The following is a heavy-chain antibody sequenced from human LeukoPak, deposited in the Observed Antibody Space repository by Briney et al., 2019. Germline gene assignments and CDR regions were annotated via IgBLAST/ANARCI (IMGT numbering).Heavy chain of an antibody. CDR2: ISYDGSNK. V-gene: IGHV3-30*01. J-gene: IGHJ4*02. Sequence: GGSLRLSCAASGFTFSSYAMHWAPQAPGKGLGGGAVISYDGSNKYYADSVKGRFTISRDNSKNTLYLQMNSLRAEDTAVYYCARDGDGYNPAPFDYWGQGTLVTVSS. CDR3: ARDGDGYNPAPFDY. CDR1: GFTFSSYA. D-gene: IGHD5-24*01.